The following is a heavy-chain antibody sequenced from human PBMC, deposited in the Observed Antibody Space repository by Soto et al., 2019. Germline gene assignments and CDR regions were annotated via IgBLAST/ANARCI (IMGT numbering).Heavy chain of an antibody. D-gene: IGHD6-13*01. J-gene: IGHJ4*02. CDR3: ARGTRGSIWYYLWGY. V-gene: IGHV3-7*03. CDR1: GFTFSSYW. CDR2: IKQDGSEK. Sequence: EVQLVESGGGLVQPGGSLRLSCAASGFTFSSYWMSWVRQAPGKGLEWVANIKQDGSEKYYVDSVKGRFTISRDNAKNSLYLKMNRLRAEDTAVYYCARGTRGSIWYYLWGYWGQGTLVTVSS.